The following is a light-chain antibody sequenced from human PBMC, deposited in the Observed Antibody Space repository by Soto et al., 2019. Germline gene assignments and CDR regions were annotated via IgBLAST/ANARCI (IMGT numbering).Light chain of an antibody. CDR3: QSYDSSLSGYV. J-gene: IGLJ1*01. CDR1: SSNIGAGYD. CDR2: GNS. V-gene: IGLV1-40*01. Sequence: QSVLTQPPSVSGAPGQRVTISCAGSSSNIGAGYDVLWYQQLPGTAPKLLIYGNSNRPSGVPDRFSGSKSGTSASLAITGPQAEDEAYYYCQSYDSSLSGYVFGTGTQLTVL.